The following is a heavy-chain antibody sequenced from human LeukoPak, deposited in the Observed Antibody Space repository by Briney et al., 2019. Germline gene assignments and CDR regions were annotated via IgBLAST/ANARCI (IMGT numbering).Heavy chain of an antibody. CDR3: ERYSSYTRGWPLEY. Sequence: GESLKISCKGSGDRFTSHCIGWVRQMPGKGLEWMGIIYLGDSETRYSPSFQGQVFISADKSITTAYLQWRSLKAWDNGIYYCERYSSYTRGWPLEYWGQGTLVTVSS. J-gene: IGHJ4*02. CDR2: IYLGDSET. CDR1: GDRFTSHC. D-gene: IGHD6-19*01. V-gene: IGHV5-51*01.